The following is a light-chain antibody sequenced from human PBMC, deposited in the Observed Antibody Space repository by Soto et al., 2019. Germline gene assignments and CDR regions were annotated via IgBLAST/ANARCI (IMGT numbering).Light chain of an antibody. CDR3: QHYNSYSEA. Sequence: IHITPSESTLSGVVGDRATTTSRASQTISSWLAWYQQKPGKAPKLLIYKASTLKSGVPSRFSGSGSGTEFTLTISSLQPDDFATYYCQHYNSYSEAFGQGSKVDI. J-gene: IGKJ1*01. CDR2: KAS. CDR1: QTISSW. V-gene: IGKV1-5*03.